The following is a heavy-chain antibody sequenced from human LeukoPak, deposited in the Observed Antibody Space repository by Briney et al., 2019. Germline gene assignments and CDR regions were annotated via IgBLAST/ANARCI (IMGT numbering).Heavy chain of an antibody. D-gene: IGHD3-10*01. CDR2: ISGSGGST. CDR3: ARAKPKNMVRGLIMRRESRYYFDY. J-gene: IGHJ4*02. CDR1: GFTFSSYG. V-gene: IGHV3-23*01. Sequence: GGSLRLSCAASGFTFSSYGMSWVRQAPGKGLEWVSAISGSGGSTNHADSVKGRFTISRDNSKSTLYIQMNSLRAEDTAVYYCARAKPKNMVRGLIMRRESRYYFDYWGQGTLVTVSS.